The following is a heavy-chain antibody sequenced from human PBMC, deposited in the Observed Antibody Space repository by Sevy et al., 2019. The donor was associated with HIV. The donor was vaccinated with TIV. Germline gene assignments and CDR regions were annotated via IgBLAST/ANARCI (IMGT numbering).Heavy chain of an antibody. J-gene: IGHJ4*02. D-gene: IGHD6-19*01. Sequence: SETLSLTCTVSGGSISSYYWSWIRQPPGKGLEWIGYIYYSGSTNYNPSLKSRVTISVDTSKNQFSLKLSSVTAADTAVYYCARLIRTGYSSGTVLAPTTAFDYWGQGTLVTVSS. CDR3: ARLIRTGYSSGTVLAPTTAFDY. CDR1: GGSISSYY. V-gene: IGHV4-59*01. CDR2: IYYSGST.